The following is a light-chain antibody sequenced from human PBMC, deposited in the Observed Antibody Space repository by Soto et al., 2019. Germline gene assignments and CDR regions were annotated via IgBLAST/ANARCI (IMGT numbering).Light chain of an antibody. CDR2: GAS. V-gene: IGKV3-20*01. Sequence: EIVLTQSPGALSVAPGETLSLSCRASEAITNNFVAWYQQRPGQVPRLLMYGASIRVSGVPDRISGRRSGTGFILNIARVEPEDSAVYFCQQYHLSPLTFGGGTQV. CDR3: QQYHLSPLT. CDR1: EAITNNF. J-gene: IGKJ4*01.